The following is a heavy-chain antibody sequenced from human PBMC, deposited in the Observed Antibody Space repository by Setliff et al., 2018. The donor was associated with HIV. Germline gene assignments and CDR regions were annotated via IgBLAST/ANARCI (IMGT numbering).Heavy chain of an antibody. Sequence: GASVKVSCKASGYTFTNYYLHWVRQAPGQGLEWMGWINPNSGGTNYAQKFQGRVTMTRDTSVSTAYMELSRLKSDDTAVFYCARGVKGIATTGKYYFDYWGQGTLVTVSS. J-gene: IGHJ4*02. CDR3: ARGVKGIATTGKYYFDY. CDR2: INPNSGGT. CDR1: GYTFTNYY. D-gene: IGHD6-13*01. V-gene: IGHV1-2*02.